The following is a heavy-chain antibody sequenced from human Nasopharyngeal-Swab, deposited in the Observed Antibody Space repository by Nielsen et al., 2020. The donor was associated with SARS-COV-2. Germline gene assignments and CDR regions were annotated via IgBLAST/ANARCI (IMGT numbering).Heavy chain of an antibody. CDR1: GFTFSSYW. J-gene: IGHJ4*02. D-gene: IGHD6-13*01. CDR3: ASLSSSSWFFDY. CDR2: IKQDGSEK. Sequence: WGSLTLSCAASGFTFSSYWMSWVRQAPGKGLEWVANIKQDGSEKYYVDSVKGRFTISRDNAKNSLYLQMNSLRAEDTAVYYCASLSSSSWFFDYWGQGTLVTVPS. V-gene: IGHV3-7*01.